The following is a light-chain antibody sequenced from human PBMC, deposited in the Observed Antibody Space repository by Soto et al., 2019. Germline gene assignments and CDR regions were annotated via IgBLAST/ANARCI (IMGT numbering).Light chain of an antibody. CDR1: QSISSY. V-gene: IGKV1-39*01. Sequence: DIQMTQSPSSLSASVGDRVTITCRASQSISSYLNWYQQKPGKAPKLLIYDASSLQSGVPSRFSGSGSGTDFTLTIIRLQPEDFATYYCQQSYSTPITFGGGTKVEIK. J-gene: IGKJ4*01. CDR2: DAS. CDR3: QQSYSTPIT.